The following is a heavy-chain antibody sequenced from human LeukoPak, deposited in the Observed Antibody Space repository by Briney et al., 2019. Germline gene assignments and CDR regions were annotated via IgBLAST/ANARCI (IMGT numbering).Heavy chain of an antibody. Sequence: GGSLRLSCAASGFTFSSYGMHWVRQAPGKGLEWVAFIRYDGGNKYYADSVKGRFTISRDNSKNTLYLQMNSLRAEDTAVYYCARDNNADYWGQGTLVTVSS. J-gene: IGHJ4*02. CDR3: ARDNNADY. D-gene: IGHD1-14*01. CDR1: GFTFSSYG. CDR2: IRYDGGNK. V-gene: IGHV3-30*02.